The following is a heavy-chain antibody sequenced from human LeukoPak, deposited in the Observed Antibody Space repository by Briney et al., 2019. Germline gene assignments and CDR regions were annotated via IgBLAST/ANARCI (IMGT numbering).Heavy chain of an antibody. J-gene: IGHJ3*01. CDR3: ATEDFDGIVGPIDSFDV. CDR1: GGTFSSYA. Sequence: SVKVSCTASGGTFSSYAISWVRQAPGQGLEWMGGIIPIFGTANYAQKFQGRVTITADESTSTAYMELSSLRSDDTAVYYCATEDFDGIVGPIDSFDVWGQGTMVTVS. D-gene: IGHD1-26*01. V-gene: IGHV1-69*01. CDR2: IIPIFGTA.